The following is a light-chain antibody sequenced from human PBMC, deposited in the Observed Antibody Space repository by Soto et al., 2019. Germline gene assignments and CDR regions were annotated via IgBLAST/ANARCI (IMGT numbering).Light chain of an antibody. CDR3: QQYDSLPRT. V-gene: IGKV3-20*01. CDR2: GAS. J-gene: IGKJ1*01. CDR1: KSITANY. Sequence: DIVLTQFPGTLSLSPGERATLSCRTSKSITANYLAWYQQKPGQAPRLLIYGASNRASGIPDRFSGSGSGTDFTLTITRLEPEDFAVYYCQQYDSLPRTVGRGTKVEIK.